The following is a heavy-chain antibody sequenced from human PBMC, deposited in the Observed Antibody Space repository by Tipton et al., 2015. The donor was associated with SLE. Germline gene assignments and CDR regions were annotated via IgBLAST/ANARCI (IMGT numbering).Heavy chain of an antibody. CDR2: ISSSGSTI. CDR1: GFTFSDYY. CDR3: AGGQRSSYDFWSGIHIAG. V-gene: IGHV3-11*04. Sequence: SLRLSCSASGFTFSDYYMSWIRQAPGKGLEWVSYISSSGSTIYYADSVKGRFTISRDNAKNSLYLQMNSLRAEDTAVYYCAGGQRSSYDFWSGIHIAGWGQGTLVTVSS. J-gene: IGHJ4*02. D-gene: IGHD3-3*01.